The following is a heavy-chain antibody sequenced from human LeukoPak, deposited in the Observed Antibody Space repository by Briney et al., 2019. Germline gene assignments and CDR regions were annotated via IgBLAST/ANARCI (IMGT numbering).Heavy chain of an antibody. D-gene: IGHD3-10*01. CDR2: INHSGST. CDR1: GGSFSGYY. CDR3: ARGFEGSGSLKYSHLGFEP. V-gene: IGHV4-34*01. J-gene: IGHJ5*02. Sequence: SETLSITCAVYGGSFSGYYWSWIRQPPGKGLEWIGEINHSGSTNYNPSLKSRVTISVDTSKSQFSLKLSSVTAADTAVYYCARGFEGSGSLKYSHLGFEPWGQGTLVTVSS.